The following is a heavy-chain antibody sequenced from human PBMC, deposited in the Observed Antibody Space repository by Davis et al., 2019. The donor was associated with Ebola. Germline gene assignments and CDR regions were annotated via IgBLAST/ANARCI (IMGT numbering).Heavy chain of an antibody. CDR3: AAWVLGYCTDSSCYTSYNWFDP. CDR2: INPSGGST. J-gene: IGHJ5*02. Sequence: AASVKVSCKASGYTFTSYYMHWVRQAPGQGLEWMGIINPSGGSTSYAQKFQDRVTITRDMSTNTVYVELSGLRSEDTAVYYCAAWVLGYCTDSSCYTSYNWFDPWCQGTLVTVSS. CDR1: GYTFTSYY. V-gene: IGHV1-46*01. D-gene: IGHD6-25*01.